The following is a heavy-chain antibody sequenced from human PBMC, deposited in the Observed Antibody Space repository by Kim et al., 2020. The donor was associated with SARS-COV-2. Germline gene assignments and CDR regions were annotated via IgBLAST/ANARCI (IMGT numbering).Heavy chain of an antibody. Sequence: GGSLRLSCAASGFTFSSYEMNWVRQAPGKGLEWISYISSSGSTIYYADSVKGRFTISRDNAKNSVYLQMNSLRAEDTAVYYCVRDKPSYYYYYYGMDVWGQGTTVTVSS. CDR2: ISSSGSTI. J-gene: IGHJ6*02. V-gene: IGHV3-48*03. CDR1: GFTFSSYE. CDR3: VRDKPSYYYYYYGMDV.